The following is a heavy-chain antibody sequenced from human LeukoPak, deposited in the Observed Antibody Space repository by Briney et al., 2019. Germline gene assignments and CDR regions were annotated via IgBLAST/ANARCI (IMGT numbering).Heavy chain of an antibody. CDR3: ARDRWELTPAKGWFDS. Sequence: PSETLSLTCAVSGDPMTNYYWIWMRQPAGQGLEWIGHIYVSGRTNYNPSFKSRVSMSIDTSKKQFSLNLTSVSAADTAVYFCARDRWELTPAKGWFDSWGQGTLVTVSS. CDR2: IYVSGRT. CDR1: GDPMTNYY. J-gene: IGHJ5*01. V-gene: IGHV4-4*07. D-gene: IGHD1-26*01.